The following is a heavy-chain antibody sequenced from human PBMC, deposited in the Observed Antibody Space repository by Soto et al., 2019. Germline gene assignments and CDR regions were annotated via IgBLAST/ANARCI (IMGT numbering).Heavy chain of an antibody. CDR2: INHLTTT. CDR3: ARGYDTALAPIF. V-gene: IGHV4-34*01. J-gene: IGHJ4*02. D-gene: IGHD5-18*01. Sequence: PSETLSLTCAVYGGSVSSYHWSWIRQTPGKGLEWIGEINHLTTTNYNPSLKSRVIISLDTPKNQFSLKLSSVTAADTAVYYCARGYDTALAPIFWGQGILVTVSS. CDR1: GGSVSSYH.